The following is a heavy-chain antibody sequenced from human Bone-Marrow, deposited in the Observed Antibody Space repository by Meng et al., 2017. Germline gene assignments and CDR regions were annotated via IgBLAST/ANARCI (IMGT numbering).Heavy chain of an antibody. Sequence: GGPLRPSCAVPGFTSSSYTMHWVRQAPGKGLEGVAVISYDGRNKYYADSVKARFTISRDNSKNTLYLQMNSLRAEDTAVYYCARAPITMVRGVQKKTNWFDPWGQGTLVTVSS. CDR2: ISYDGRNK. CDR1: GFTSSSYT. J-gene: IGHJ5*02. V-gene: IGHV3-30*04. CDR3: ARAPITMVRGVQKKTNWFDP. D-gene: IGHD3-10*01.